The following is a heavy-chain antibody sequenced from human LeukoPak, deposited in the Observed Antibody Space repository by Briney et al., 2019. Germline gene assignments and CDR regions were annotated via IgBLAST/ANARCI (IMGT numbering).Heavy chain of an antibody. Sequence: KASETLSHTCTVSGGSISRSGSNYWGWIRQPPGKGLEWIGSIYYGGSTYYNPSLRSRVTKSIDTSKNQFSLKLSSVTAADTAVYYCARVSRQNWNYVGDYFDYWGQGTLVTVSS. CDR2: IYYGGST. D-gene: IGHD1-7*01. V-gene: IGHV4-39*07. CDR1: GGSISRSGSNY. J-gene: IGHJ4*02. CDR3: ARVSRQNWNYVGDYFDY.